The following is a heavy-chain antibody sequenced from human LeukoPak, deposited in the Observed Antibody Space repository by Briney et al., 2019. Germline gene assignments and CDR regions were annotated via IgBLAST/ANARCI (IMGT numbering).Heavy chain of an antibody. J-gene: IGHJ5*02. CDR1: GFTFSGSA. CDR3: TRHGVYGGNSGWFDP. CDR2: IRSKANSYAT. D-gene: IGHD4-17*01. Sequence: GGSLRLSCAASGFTFSGSAMHWVRQASGKGLEWVGRIRSKANSYATAYAASVKGRFTISRDDSKNTAYLQMNSLKTEDAAVYYCTRHGVYGGNSGWFDPWGQGTLVTVSS. V-gene: IGHV3-73*01.